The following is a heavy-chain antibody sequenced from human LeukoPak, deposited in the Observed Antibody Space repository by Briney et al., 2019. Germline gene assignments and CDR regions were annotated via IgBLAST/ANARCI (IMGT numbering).Heavy chain of an antibody. CDR3: ARDPLYGGNIDPGSRPY. Sequence: ASVKVSCKASGYTFTSYYIHWVRQAPGQGLEWMGIINPSGGSTSYAQKFQGRVTMTRDTSTSTVYMELSSLRSEDTAVYYCARDPLYGGNIDPGSRPYWGQGTLVTVSS. D-gene: IGHD5-12*01. CDR2: INPSGGST. J-gene: IGHJ4*02. V-gene: IGHV1-46*01. CDR1: GYTFTSYY.